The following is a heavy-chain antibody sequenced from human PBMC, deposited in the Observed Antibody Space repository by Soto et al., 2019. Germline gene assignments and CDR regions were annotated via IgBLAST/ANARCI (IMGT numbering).Heavy chain of an antibody. V-gene: IGHV4-34*01. J-gene: IGHJ6*02. CDR1: GGSFSGYY. Sequence: QVQLQQWGAGLLKPSETLSLTCAVYGGSFSGYYWSWIRQPPGKGLEWIGETNHSGSTNYNPSLKSRVTISVDTFKNQFSLKLSSVTAADTAVYYCARGSGVVVAAWNRYYYYGMDVWGQGTTVTVSS. CDR3: ARGSGVVVAAWNRYYYYGMDV. CDR2: TNHSGST. D-gene: IGHD2-15*01.